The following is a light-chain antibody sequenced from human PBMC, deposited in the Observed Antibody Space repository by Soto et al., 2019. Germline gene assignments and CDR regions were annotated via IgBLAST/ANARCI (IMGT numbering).Light chain of an antibody. CDR3: SSYTSGSTKV. CDR2: DVS. CDR1: SSDVGGYNY. J-gene: IGLJ2*01. V-gene: IGLV2-14*01. Sequence: QSALTQPASVSGSPGQSITISCTGTSSDVGGYNYVSWYQQHPGKAPKLMIYDVSNRPSGVSNRFSGSKSGNTASLTISGVQSEDEADYYCSSYTSGSTKVFGGGTKLTVL.